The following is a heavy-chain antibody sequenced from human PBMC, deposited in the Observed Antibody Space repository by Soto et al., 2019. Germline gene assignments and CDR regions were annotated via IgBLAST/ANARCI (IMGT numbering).Heavy chain of an antibody. CDR1: GGTVGSSFYY. D-gene: IGHD2-2*01. J-gene: IGHJ4*02. Sequence: SEPLSLTCTVSGGTVGSSFYYWGWIRQPPGTGLEWIGSVYYSGSTYDTPSLKGRVTMSVDTSKNQISLKLSSLTAADTAVYFGARQPRCTSTCCLGYDYYLHSWGQGSLVTVSS. CDR3: ARQPRCTSTCCLGYDYYLHS. CDR2: VYYSGST. V-gene: IGHV4-39*01.